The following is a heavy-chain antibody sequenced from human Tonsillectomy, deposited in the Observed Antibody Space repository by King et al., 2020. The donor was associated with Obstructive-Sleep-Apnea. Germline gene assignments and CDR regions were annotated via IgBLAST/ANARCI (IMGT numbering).Heavy chain of an antibody. Sequence: VQLVESGAEVKKPGASVKVSCKASGYTFTSYDINWVRQAPGQGLEWMGWMNPNSGNTGYAQKFQGRVTMTRNTSISTAYMELSSLRSEDTAGYYCAGGYTALRANPENYWGQGTLVTVSS. CDR3: AGGYTALRANPENY. J-gene: IGHJ4*02. CDR2: MNPNSGNT. CDR1: GYTFTSYD. D-gene: IGHD2-2*02. V-gene: IGHV1-8*01.